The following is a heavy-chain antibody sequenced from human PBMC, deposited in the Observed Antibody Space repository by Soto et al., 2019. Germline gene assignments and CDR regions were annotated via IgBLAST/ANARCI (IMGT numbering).Heavy chain of an antibody. CDR2: INPNSGGT. CDR1: GYTFTGYY. CDR3: ARGLAGTSNYYYYGMDV. Sequence: VASVKVSCKASGYTFTGYYMHWVRQAPGQGLEWMGWINPNSGGTNYAQKFQGWVTMTRDTSISTAYMELSRLRSDDTAVYYCARGLAGTSNYYYYGMDVWGQGTTVTVSS. V-gene: IGHV1-2*04. D-gene: IGHD1-1*01. J-gene: IGHJ6*02.